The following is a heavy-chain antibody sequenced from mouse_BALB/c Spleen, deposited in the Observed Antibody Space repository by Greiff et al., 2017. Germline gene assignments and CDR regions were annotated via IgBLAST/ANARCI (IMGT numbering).Heavy chain of an antibody. V-gene: IGHV5-6*01. CDR1: GFTFSSYG. J-gene: IGHJ4*01. Sequence: EVHLVESGGDLVKPGGSLKLSCAASGFTFSSYGMSWVRQTPDKRLEWVATISSGGSYTYYPDSVKGRFTISRDNAKNTLYLQMSSLKSEDTAMYYCARPLMRDYAMDYWGQGTSVTVSS. CDR3: ARPLMRDYAMDY. CDR2: ISSGGSYT.